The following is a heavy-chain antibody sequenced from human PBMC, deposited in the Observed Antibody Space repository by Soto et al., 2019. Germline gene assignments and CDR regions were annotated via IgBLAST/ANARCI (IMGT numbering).Heavy chain of an antibody. V-gene: IGHV4-59*01. CDR2: IYYSGST. D-gene: IGHD3-9*01. CDR3: ARAYYDILTGYGISYGMDV. CDR1: GVSISSYY. J-gene: IGHJ6*02. Sequence: TLSLTCTVSGVSISSYYWSWIRQPPGKGLEWIGYIYYSGSTNYNPSLKSRVTISVGTSKNQFSLKLSSVTAADTAVYYCARAYYDILTGYGISYGMDVWGQGTTVTVSS.